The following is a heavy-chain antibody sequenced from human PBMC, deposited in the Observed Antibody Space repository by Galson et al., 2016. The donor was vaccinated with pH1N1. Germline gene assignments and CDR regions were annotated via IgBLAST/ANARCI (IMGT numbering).Heavy chain of an antibody. CDR3: VSSGGTVTTFGSG. J-gene: IGHJ4*02. Sequence: SLRLSCAASGFTLSIYRMSWVRQAPGKGLEWVANIKQDGSDKYYVDSVKGRFTISRDNAKNSLYLQMNSLGAEDTAVYYCVSSGGTVTTFGSGWGQGTLVTVSS. D-gene: IGHD3-10*02. CDR2: IKQDGSDK. CDR1: GFTLSIYR. V-gene: IGHV3-7*01.